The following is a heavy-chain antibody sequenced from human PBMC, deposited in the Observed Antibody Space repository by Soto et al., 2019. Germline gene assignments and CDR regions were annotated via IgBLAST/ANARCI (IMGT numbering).Heavy chain of an antibody. V-gene: IGHV3-53*01. CDR2: IYSGGST. D-gene: IGHD3-3*01. J-gene: IGHJ4*02. CDR1: GFSVSNNY. Sequence: EVQLVESGGGLIQPGGSLRLSCAASGFSVSNNYMTWVRQAPGKGLEWVSIIYSGGSTYYSESVKGRTIISRDTSKNIVFLQVNSLRAEDTAVYCCARATRYFGSFDSWGQGTLVSVSS. CDR3: ARATRYFGSFDS.